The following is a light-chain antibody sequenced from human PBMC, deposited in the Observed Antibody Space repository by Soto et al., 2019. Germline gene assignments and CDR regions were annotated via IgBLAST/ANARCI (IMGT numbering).Light chain of an antibody. CDR2: AAS. J-gene: IGKJ2*01. V-gene: IGKV1-39*01. CDR3: QQSYSNPYT. CDR1: QSISSY. Sequence: DIQMTQSPSSLSASVGDRVTITFRASQSISSYLNWYQQKPGKAPKLLIYAASSLQSGVPSRFSGSGSGTDFTLTISSLQPEDFATYYCQQSYSNPYTFGHRIK.